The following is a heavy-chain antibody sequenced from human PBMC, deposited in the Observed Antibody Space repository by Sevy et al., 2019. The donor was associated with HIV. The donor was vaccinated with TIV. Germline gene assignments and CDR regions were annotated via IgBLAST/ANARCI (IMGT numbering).Heavy chain of an antibody. D-gene: IGHD3-3*01. CDR3: ARGGYDFWSGYYDY. V-gene: IGHV3-33*01. J-gene: IGHJ4*02. CDR2: IWYDGSNK. CDR1: GFTFSNYG. Sequence: GGSLRLSCAASGFTFSNYGMHWVRQAPGKGLEWVAVIWYDGSNKYYADSVKGRFTISRDNSKNTLYLQMNSLRAEDAAVYYCARGGYDFWSGYYDYWGQGTLVTVSS.